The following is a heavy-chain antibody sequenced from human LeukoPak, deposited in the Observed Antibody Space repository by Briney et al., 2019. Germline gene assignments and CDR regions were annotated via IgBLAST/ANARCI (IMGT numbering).Heavy chain of an antibody. J-gene: IGHJ4*02. D-gene: IGHD2-15*01. CDR2: IIPIFGTA. CDR3: ARDCSGGSCYFGIDY. V-gene: IGHV1-69*05. Sequence: SVKVSCKASGGTFSSYAISWVRQAPGQGLEWMGGIIPIFGTANYAQKLQGRVTMTTDTSTSTAYMELRSLRSDDTAVYYCARDCSGGSCYFGIDYWGQGTLVTVSS. CDR1: GGTFSSYA.